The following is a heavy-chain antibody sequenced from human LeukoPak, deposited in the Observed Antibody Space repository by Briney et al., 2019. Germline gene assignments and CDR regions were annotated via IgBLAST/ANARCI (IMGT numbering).Heavy chain of an antibody. CDR3: TTSRRFYYGSGTFRY. CDR1: GYTLNALS. Sequence: ASVKVSCKASGYTLNALSIHWVRQAPGKGLEWMGGLDPVDGETIYAQRSQGRVTMTEDTSTDTAYLDLRSLRSDDTAVYYCTTSRRFYYGSGTFRYWGQGTLLTVSS. V-gene: IGHV1-24*01. J-gene: IGHJ4*02. D-gene: IGHD3-10*01. CDR2: LDPVDGET.